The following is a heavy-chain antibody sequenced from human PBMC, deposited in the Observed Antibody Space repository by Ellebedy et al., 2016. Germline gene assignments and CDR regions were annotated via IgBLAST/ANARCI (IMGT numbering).Heavy chain of an antibody. CDR2: IYYSGST. Sequence: SETLSLTXTVSGGSISSSSYYWGWIRQPPGKGLEWIGYIYYSGSTYYNPSLKSRVTISVDTSKNQFSLKLSSVTAADTAVYYCAREQLTMVRGGTTNNWFDPWGQGTLVTVSS. V-gene: IGHV4-30-4*08. CDR3: AREQLTMVRGGTTNNWFDP. D-gene: IGHD3-10*01. CDR1: GGSISSSSYY. J-gene: IGHJ5*02.